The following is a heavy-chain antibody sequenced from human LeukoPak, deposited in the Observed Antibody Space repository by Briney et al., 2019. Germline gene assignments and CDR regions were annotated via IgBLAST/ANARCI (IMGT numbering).Heavy chain of an antibody. CDR2: IYYSGST. CDR3: ARGDYYDSSGYYYFDY. J-gene: IGHJ4*02. Sequence: SETLSLTCTVSGGSISSYYWSWIRQPPGKGLEWIGYIYYSGSTNYNPSLKSRVTISVDTSKNQFSLKLSSVTAAGTAVYYCARGDYYDSSGYYYFDYWGQGTLVTVSS. CDR1: GGSISSYY. D-gene: IGHD3-22*01. V-gene: IGHV4-59*01.